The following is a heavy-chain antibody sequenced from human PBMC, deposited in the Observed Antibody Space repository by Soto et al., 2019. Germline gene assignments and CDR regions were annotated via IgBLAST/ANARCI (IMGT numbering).Heavy chain of an antibody. CDR3: ARDYYDSSGYYYTFYYFDY. CDR2: ISAYNGNT. V-gene: IGHV1-18*01. CDR1: GYTFTSYG. D-gene: IGHD3-22*01. Sequence: ASVKVSCKASGYTFTSYGISWVRQAPGQGLEWMGWISAYNGNTNYAQKLQGRVTMTTDTSTSTAYMELRSLRSDDTAVYYCARDYYDSSGYYYTFYYFDYWGQGTLVTVSS. J-gene: IGHJ4*02.